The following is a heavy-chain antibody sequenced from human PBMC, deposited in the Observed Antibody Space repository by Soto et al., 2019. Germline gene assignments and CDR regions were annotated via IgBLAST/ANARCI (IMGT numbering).Heavy chain of an antibody. CDR2: LYGNGGGI. Sequence: EVQLLESGGDLVQPGGSLRLSCAASGFTFSTYAMSWVRQAPGKGLEWVSGLYGNGGGITYADSVKGRFTNSRDNSNNMLYLQMHSLRAEDTAVYYCAKDRQPDGLWPFDHWGQGTLVTVSS. V-gene: IGHV3-23*01. CDR3: AKDRQPDGLWPFDH. CDR1: GFTFSTYA. J-gene: IGHJ4*02. D-gene: IGHD2-8*01.